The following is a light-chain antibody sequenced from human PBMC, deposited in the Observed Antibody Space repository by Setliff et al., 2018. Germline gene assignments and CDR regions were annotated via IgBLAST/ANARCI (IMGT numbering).Light chain of an antibody. J-gene: IGLJ1*01. CDR1: RSDVGGYNY. Sequence: QSVLTQPASVSGPPGQPITISCTGTRSDVGGYNYVSWYQQHPGKVPKLMIYEVSNRPSGVSNRFSGSKSGNTASLTISRLQTEDEADYYCTSYTISSTEVFGTGTKVTVL. CDR2: EVS. V-gene: IGLV2-14*01. CDR3: TSYTISSTEV.